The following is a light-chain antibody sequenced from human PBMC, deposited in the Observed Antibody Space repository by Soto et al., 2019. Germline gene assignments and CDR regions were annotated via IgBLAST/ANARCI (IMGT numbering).Light chain of an antibody. CDR3: QQTYSTPRGA. CDR2: AAS. CDR1: ESIRTN. Sequence: DIQMTQSPSSLSSSVGDRVTITCRASESIRTNLKWYQQKPGKAPKLLIYAASTLQRGVPSRFSRGGSGTEFTLTIGSLQPEEFTTYYCQQTYSTPRGAFGQGTKVEFK. V-gene: IGKV1-39*01. J-gene: IGKJ1*01.